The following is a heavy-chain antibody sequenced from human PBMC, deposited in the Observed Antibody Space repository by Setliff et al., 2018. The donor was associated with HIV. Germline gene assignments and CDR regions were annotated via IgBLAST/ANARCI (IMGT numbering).Heavy chain of an antibody. CDR3: ARYDSSGYYPSNYYYGMDV. J-gene: IGHJ6*02. Sequence: ASVKVSCKASGYSFLSYDISWVRQATGQGLEWMGWMNPDTGYTGFAQKFQGRVTMTRNTSTRTAYMELSSLTSEDTAVYYCARYDSSGYYPSNYYYGMDVWGQGTTVTVSS. CDR1: GYSFLSYD. CDR2: MNPDTGYT. V-gene: IGHV1-8*01. D-gene: IGHD3-22*01.